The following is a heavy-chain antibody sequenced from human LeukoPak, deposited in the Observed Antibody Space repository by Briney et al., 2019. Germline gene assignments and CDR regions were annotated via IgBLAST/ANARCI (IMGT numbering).Heavy chain of an antibody. CDR1: GFTFSSYG. V-gene: IGHV3-33*06. J-gene: IGHJ1*01. CDR3: GKERDQESRGWYFQH. Sequence: PGGSLRLSCAASGFTFSSYGMHWVRQAPGKGLEWVAVIWYDGSNKYYADSVKGRFTISRDNSKNTLYLQMNSLRAEDTAVYYWGKERDQESRGWYFQHWGQGTLVTVPS. CDR2: IWYDGSNK. D-gene: IGHD2-2*01.